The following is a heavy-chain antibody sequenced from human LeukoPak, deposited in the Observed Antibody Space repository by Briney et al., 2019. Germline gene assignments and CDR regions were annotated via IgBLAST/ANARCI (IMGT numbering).Heavy chain of an antibody. CDR1: GGSISSYY. V-gene: IGHV4-59*08. J-gene: IGHJ5*02. CDR3: AKVSGIAAAGTDPYNWFDP. CDR2: IYYSGST. Sequence: SETLSLTCTVSGGSISSYYWSWIRQPPGKGLEWIGYIYYSGSTNYNPSLKSRVTISVDTSKKQFSLKLSSVTAADTAVYYCAKVSGIAAAGTDPYNWFDPWGQGTLVTVSS. D-gene: IGHD6-13*01.